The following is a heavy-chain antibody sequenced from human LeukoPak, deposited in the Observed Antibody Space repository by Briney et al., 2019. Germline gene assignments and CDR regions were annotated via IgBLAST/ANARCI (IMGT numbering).Heavy chain of an antibody. CDR1: GGSISSYY. D-gene: IGHD3-3*01. V-gene: IGHV4-59*08. J-gene: IGHJ4*02. Sequence: PSETLSLTCTVSGGSISSYYWSWIRQPPGKGLEWIGYIYYSGSTNYNPSLKSRVTISVDTSKNQFSLKLSSVTAADTAVYYCARQESYDFEDYWGQGTLVTVSS. CDR2: IYYSGST. CDR3: ARQESYDFEDY.